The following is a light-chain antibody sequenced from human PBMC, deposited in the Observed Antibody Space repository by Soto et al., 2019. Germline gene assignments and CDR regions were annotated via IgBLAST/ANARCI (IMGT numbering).Light chain of an antibody. V-gene: IGKV3-20*01. Sequence: EIVLTQSPDSLSLSPGERATLSCRASQNIDNNYLVWYQQRPGLAPRLLISDASVRATGIPDRFSGSGSGTDFTLSISRLEPEDFAVYYCQQCAYSPRTFGQGTKV. CDR3: QQCAYSPRT. CDR2: DAS. CDR1: QNIDNNY. J-gene: IGKJ1*01.